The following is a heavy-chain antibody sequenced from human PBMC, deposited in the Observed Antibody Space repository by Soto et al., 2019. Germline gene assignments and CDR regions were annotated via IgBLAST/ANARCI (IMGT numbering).Heavy chain of an antibody. Sequence: GGSLRLSCAASGFTFSSYWMHWVRQAPGKGLVWVSRINSDGSSTSYADSVKGPFTISRDNAKNTLYLQRNSLRAEDTAVYYCARDRLRDYYMDVWGKGTTVTVSS. CDR2: INSDGSST. CDR3: ARDRLRDYYMDV. J-gene: IGHJ6*03. CDR1: GFTFSSYW. D-gene: IGHD2-8*01. V-gene: IGHV3-74*01.